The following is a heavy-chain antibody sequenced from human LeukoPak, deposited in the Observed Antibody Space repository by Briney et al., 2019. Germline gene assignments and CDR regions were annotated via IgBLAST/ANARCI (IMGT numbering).Heavy chain of an antibody. CDR2: INPNSGDT. V-gene: IGHV1-2*02. CDR3: ATQRGSYLWGTDLDY. J-gene: IGHJ4*02. CDR1: GYTFTGYY. D-gene: IGHD3-16*01. Sequence: GASVKVSCKASGYTFTGYYMHWVRQAPGRGLEWMGWINPNSGDTKYAQKFQGRVTMTRDTSISTAYMELSRLKSDDTAVYYCATQRGSYLWGTDLDYWGQGTLVTVSS.